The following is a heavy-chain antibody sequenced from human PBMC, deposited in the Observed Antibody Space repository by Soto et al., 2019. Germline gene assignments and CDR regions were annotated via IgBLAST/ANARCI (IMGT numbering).Heavy chain of an antibody. CDR2: IYHSGST. J-gene: IGHJ6*02. V-gene: IGHV4-4*02. CDR3: ARTSLGYCSSTSCYTSPNYYYYGMDV. D-gene: IGHD2-2*02. CDR1: GGSISSSNW. Sequence: SETLSLTCTVSGGSISSSNWWSWVRQPPGKGLEWIGEIYHSGSTNYNPSLRSRVTISVDKSKNQFSLKLSSVTAADTAVYYCARTSLGYCSSTSCYTSPNYYYYGMDVWGRGTTVTVSS.